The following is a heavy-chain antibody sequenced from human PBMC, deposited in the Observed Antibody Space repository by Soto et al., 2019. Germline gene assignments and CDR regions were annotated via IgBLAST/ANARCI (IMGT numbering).Heavy chain of an antibody. CDR1: GGSFSGYY. V-gene: IGHV4-34*01. CDR2: VNHSGST. Sequence: QVQLQQWGAGLLKPSETLSLTCAVYGGSFSGYYWSWIRQPPGKGLEWIGEVNHSGSTNYNPSLNSRVTRSVDPSKNHFSLKHSHVNAAEPALDYCARRKDYVYVWGSYRPTPDDYWGQGTLVTVSS. CDR3: ARRKDYVYVWGSYRPTPDDY. D-gene: IGHD3-16*02. J-gene: IGHJ4*02.